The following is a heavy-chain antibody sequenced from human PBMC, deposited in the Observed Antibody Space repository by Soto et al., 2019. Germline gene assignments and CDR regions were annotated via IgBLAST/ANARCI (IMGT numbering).Heavy chain of an antibody. Sequence: TGGSLRLSCAASGFTVSSGYMSWVRQAPGKGLEWVSALYSGGKTYYADSVKGRFTISRDNSNNTLYLQMNSLRADDTAVYYCATQVGTSTTFDYWGQGALVTVSS. V-gene: IGHV3-66*04. D-gene: IGHD1-26*01. CDR3: ATQVGTSTTFDY. CDR2: LYSGGKT. CDR1: GFTVSSGY. J-gene: IGHJ4*02.